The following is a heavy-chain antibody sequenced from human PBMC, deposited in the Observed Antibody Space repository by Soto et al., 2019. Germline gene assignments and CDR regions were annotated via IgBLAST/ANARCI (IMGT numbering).Heavy chain of an antibody. V-gene: IGHV1-69*06. CDR1: GFSFSNSI. Sequence: QVQLVQSGAEVKKPGSSVKVSCEASGFSFSNSIVAWVRQAPGQGLEWMGGVNPVYGTTNYAQKLQGRVTVSADKSTNTAYMGLSSLRSVDTAVYYCASDPCNGQTGDDYHYGMDVWGQGTTVTVSS. J-gene: IGHJ6*02. CDR3: ASDPCNGQTGDDYHYGMDV. CDR2: VNPVYGTT. D-gene: IGHD2-15*01.